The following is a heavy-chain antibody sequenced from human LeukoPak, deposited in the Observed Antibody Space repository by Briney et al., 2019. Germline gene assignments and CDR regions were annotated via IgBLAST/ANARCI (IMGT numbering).Heavy chain of an antibody. J-gene: IGHJ6*02. CDR3: ARVGPYHDKTGRHYYYYGMDV. V-gene: IGHV4-39*01. CDR1: GGSISSSYY. D-gene: IGHD3-16*01. CDR2: IYYSGNT. Sequence: SETLSLTCTVSGGSISSSYYWGWIRQPPGKGLQWIGNIYYSGNTYYNPSLKSRVTISEETSKNQLSLRLSSVTAADTAVYYCARVGPYHDKTGRHYYYYGMDVWGQGTTVTVSS.